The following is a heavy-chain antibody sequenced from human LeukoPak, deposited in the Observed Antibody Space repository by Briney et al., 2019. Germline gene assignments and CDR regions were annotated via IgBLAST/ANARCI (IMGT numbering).Heavy chain of an antibody. V-gene: IGHV4-34*01. D-gene: IGHD3-3*01. CDR2: INHSGST. CDR3: ARANYDFWSGIDY. J-gene: IGHJ4*02. CDR1: GGSFSGYY. Sequence: SETLSLTCAVYGGSFSGYYWSWIRQPPGKGLEWIGEINHSGSTNYNPSLKSRVTISVDTSKNQFSLKLSSVTAADTAVYYCARANYDFWSGIDYWGQGTLDTVSS.